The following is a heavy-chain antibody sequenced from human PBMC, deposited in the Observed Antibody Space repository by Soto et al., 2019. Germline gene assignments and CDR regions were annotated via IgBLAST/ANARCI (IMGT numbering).Heavy chain of an antibody. CDR1: ADTITAGCYY. V-gene: IGHV4-31*03. D-gene: IGHD6-19*01. CDR3: ARMYSSGSGWFHP. J-gene: IGHJ5*02. CDR2: FYSSGSI. Sequence: SETQSLTSLVAADTITAGCYYLSWLRLHPGKGLEWIGTFYSSGSIIYNPSHRRRVSISGDTSSNQFSMSLTSVTAADTARYYCARMYSSGSGWFHPWGQGTLVTFSS.